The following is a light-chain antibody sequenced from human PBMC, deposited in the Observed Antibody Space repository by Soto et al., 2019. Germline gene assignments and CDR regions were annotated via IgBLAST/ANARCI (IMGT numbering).Light chain of an antibody. CDR3: KSYAGSNTYV. Sequence: QAVLTQPPSASGSPGQSVTISCTGTKSDIGVYDFVSWYQHDPGKAPRLIIYEVVQRPSGVPDRFSGSKSGNTASLTVSVLQAADEADYFCKSYAGSNTYVLXSGSKVT. V-gene: IGLV2-8*01. J-gene: IGLJ1*01. CDR2: EVV. CDR1: KSDIGVYDF.